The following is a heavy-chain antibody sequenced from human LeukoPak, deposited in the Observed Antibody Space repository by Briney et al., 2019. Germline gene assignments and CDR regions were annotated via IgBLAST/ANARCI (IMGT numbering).Heavy chain of an antibody. CDR2: ISSSSSTI. CDR3: ARASGGSGSYYNVEDYFDY. V-gene: IGHV3-48*01. J-gene: IGHJ4*02. Sequence: GGSLRLSCAASGFTFSSYSMNWVRQAPGKGLEWVSYISSSSSTIYYADSVKGRFTISRDNSKNTLYLQMNSLRAEDTAVYYCARASGGSGSYYNVEDYFDYWGQGTLVTVSS. D-gene: IGHD3-10*01. CDR1: GFTFSSYS.